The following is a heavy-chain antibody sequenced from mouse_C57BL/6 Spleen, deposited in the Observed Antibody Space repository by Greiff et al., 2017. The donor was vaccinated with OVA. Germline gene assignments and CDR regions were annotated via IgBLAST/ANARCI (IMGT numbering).Heavy chain of an antibody. CDR2: IDPSDSET. CDR1: GYTFTSYW. Sequence: QVQLQQPGAELVRPGSSVKLSCKASGYTFTSYWMHWVKQRPIQGLEWIGNIDPSDSETHYNQKFKDKATLTVDKSSSTAYMQLSSLTSEDSAVDYCARGGDGPLWYFDVWGTGTTVTVSS. J-gene: IGHJ1*03. CDR3: ARGGDGPLWYFDV. V-gene: IGHV1-52*01. D-gene: IGHD1-1*01.